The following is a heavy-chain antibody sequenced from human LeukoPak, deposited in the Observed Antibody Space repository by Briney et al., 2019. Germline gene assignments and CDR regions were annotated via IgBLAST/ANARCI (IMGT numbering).Heavy chain of an antibody. D-gene: IGHD3-3*01. CDR3: ARDAKDFWSGPCID. CDR1: GFTFSSYE. Sequence: SGGSLRLSCAASGFTFSSYEMNWVRQAPGKGLGLEWVSYISSSGSTIYYADSVKGRFTISRDNAKNSLYLQMNSLRAEDTAVYYCARDAKDFWSGPCIDWGQGTLVTVSS. CDR2: ISSSGSTI. V-gene: IGHV3-48*03. J-gene: IGHJ4*02.